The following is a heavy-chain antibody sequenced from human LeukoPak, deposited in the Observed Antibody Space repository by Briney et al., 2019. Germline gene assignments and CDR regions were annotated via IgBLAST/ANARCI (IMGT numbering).Heavy chain of an antibody. J-gene: IGHJ4*02. CDR2: IYYSGST. CDR3: AARGAAAGKSDY. CDR1: GGSISSYY. Sequence: PSETLSLTCTVSGGSISSYYWSWIRQPPGKEREWIGYIYYSGSTNYNPSLKSRVTISVDTSKNQFSLKLSSVTAADTAVYYCAARGAAAGKSDYWGQGTLVTVSS. V-gene: IGHV4-59*01. D-gene: IGHD6-13*01.